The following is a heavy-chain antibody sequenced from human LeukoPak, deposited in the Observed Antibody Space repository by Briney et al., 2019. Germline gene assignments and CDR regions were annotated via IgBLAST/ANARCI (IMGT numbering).Heavy chain of an antibody. Sequence: SQTLSLTCTVSGGSISSYYWSWIRQPPGKGLEWIGYIYYSGSTNYNPSLKSRVTISVDTSKNQFSLKLSSMTAADTAVYYCARVRSFIVGATRKYYGMDVWGQGTTVTVSS. D-gene: IGHD1-26*01. CDR1: GGSISSYY. CDR3: ARVRSFIVGATRKYYGMDV. J-gene: IGHJ6*02. V-gene: IGHV4-59*01. CDR2: IYYSGST.